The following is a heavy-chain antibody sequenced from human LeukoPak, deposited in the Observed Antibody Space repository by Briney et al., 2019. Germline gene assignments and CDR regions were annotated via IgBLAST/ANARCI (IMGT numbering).Heavy chain of an antibody. V-gene: IGHV5-51*01. CDR2: IYPGDSDT. CDR3: ARQEYSSSWYYFDY. D-gene: IGHD6-13*01. J-gene: IGHJ4*02. CDR1: GYSFTSYW. Sequence: KPGGSLRLSCAASGYSFTSYWIGWVRQMPGKGLEWMGIIYPGDSDTRYSPSFQGQVTISADKSISTAYLQWSSLKASDTAMYYCARQEYSSSWYYFDYWGQGTLVTVSS.